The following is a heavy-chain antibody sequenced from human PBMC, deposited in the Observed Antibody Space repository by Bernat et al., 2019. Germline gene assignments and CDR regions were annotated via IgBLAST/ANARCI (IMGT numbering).Heavy chain of an antibody. CDR3: SGGALAGAQSEADDAFDI. Sequence: QVQLVESGGGVVQPGRSLRLSCAASGFTFSSYGMHWVRQAPGKGLEWVAVIWYDGSNKYYADSVKGRFTISRDNSKNTLYLQMNSLRAEDTAVYYCSGGALAGAQSEADDAFDIWGQGTMVTVSS. CDR1: GFTFSSYG. D-gene: IGHD7-27*01. CDR2: IWYDGSNK. J-gene: IGHJ3*02. V-gene: IGHV3-33*01.